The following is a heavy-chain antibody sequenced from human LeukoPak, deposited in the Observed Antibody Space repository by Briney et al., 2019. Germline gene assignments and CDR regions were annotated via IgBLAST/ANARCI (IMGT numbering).Heavy chain of an antibody. CDR1: GFTFSSYA. CDR3: AKGPSITMVRGVIKD. J-gene: IGHJ4*02. CDR2: ISGSGGST. Sequence: GGSLRLSCAASGFTFSSYAMSWVRQAPGKGLEWVSGISGSGGSTYYADSVKGRFTISRDNSKNTLYLQMNSLRAEDTAVYYCAKGPSITMVRGVIKDWGQGTLVTVSS. V-gene: IGHV3-23*01. D-gene: IGHD3-10*01.